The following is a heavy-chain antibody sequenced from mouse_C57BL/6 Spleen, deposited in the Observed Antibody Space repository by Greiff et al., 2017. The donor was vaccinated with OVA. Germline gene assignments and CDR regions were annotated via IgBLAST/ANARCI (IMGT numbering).Heavy chain of an antibody. Sequence: EVKLMESGEGLVKPGGSLKLSCAASGFTFSSYAMSCVRQTPEKRLEWVAYISSGGDYIYYADTVKGRFTISRDNARNTLYLQRSRLKSEDTAMYDWTRESPCYYDYDYAMDYWGQGTSVTVSS. CDR3: TRESPCYYDYDYAMDY. CDR1: GFTFSSYA. V-gene: IGHV5-9-1*02. D-gene: IGHD2-4*01. J-gene: IGHJ4*01. CDR2: ISSGGDYI.